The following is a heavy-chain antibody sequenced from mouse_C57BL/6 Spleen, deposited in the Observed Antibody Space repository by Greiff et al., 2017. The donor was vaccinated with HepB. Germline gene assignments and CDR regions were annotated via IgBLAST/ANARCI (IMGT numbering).Heavy chain of an antibody. D-gene: IGHD2-2*01. V-gene: IGHV1-26*01. CDR3: SSDGYGLAY. CDR2: INPNNGGT. J-gene: IGHJ3*01. Sequence: VQLQQSGPELVKPGASVKISCKASGYTFSDYYMNWVKQSHGKSLEWIGDINPNNGGTSYNQKLKGKFTMTVDKSSSTSYMERRSLTSADSAVYYYSSDGYGLAYWGQGTLVTVSA. CDR1: GYTFSDYY.